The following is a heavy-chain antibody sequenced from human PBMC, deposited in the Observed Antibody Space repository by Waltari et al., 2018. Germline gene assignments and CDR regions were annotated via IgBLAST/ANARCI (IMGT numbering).Heavy chain of an antibody. CDR3: AREGPAAIPYFDS. CDR1: GFNFYNYG. V-gene: IGHV3-30*02. Sequence: QVLLVESGGGVVQPGGSLRLSCEASGFNFYNYGMHWVRQAPGKGLEWVAFIRYDGTNRFYRDSVRGRFTISKDISKNTLYLQMNSLRAEDTAVYYCAREGPAAIPYFDSWGQGTLVTVSS. J-gene: IGHJ4*02. CDR2: IRYDGTNR. D-gene: IGHD2-2*02.